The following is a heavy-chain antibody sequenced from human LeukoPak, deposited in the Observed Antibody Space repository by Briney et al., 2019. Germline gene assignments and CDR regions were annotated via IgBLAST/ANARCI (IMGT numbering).Heavy chain of an antibody. J-gene: IGHJ4*02. CDR3: ARYSYSSSWYFDY. CDR1: GGSTSSSNW. Sequence: SETLSLTCAVSGGSTSSSNWWSWVRQPPGKGLEWIGEIYHSGSTNYNPSLKSRVTISVDKSKNQFSLKLSSVTAADTAVYYCARYSYSSSWYFDYWGQGTLVTVSS. V-gene: IGHV4-4*02. D-gene: IGHD6-13*01. CDR2: IYHSGST.